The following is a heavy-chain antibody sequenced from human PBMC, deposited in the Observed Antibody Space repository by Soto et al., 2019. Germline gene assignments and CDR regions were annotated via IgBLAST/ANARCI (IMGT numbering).Heavy chain of an antibody. J-gene: IGHJ5*02. CDR2: IYHSGST. CDR1: GGSISSSNW. Sequence: QVQLQESGPGLVKPSGTLSLTCAVSGGSISSSNWWSWVRQPPGKGLEWIGEIYHSGSTNYNPSLKSRVTISVDKSKNQFSLKLSSVTAADTAVYYCARVIRMGYIAAAGRVWFDPWGQGTLVTVSS. D-gene: IGHD6-13*01. V-gene: IGHV4-4*02. CDR3: ARVIRMGYIAAAGRVWFDP.